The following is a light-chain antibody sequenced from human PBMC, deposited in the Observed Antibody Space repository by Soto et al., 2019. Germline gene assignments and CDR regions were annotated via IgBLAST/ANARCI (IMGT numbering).Light chain of an antibody. V-gene: IGKV3-15*01. CDR2: GAS. CDR3: QQYNNWPPAT. CDR1: QSVSSN. Sequence: EIVMTQSPATLSVSPGERATLSCRASQSVSSNLAWYQQKPGQAPRLLIYGASTRATGIPARFSGSGSGTAFTITISSLQSEDFAVYYWQQYNNWPPATFGQGTKLESK. J-gene: IGKJ2*01.